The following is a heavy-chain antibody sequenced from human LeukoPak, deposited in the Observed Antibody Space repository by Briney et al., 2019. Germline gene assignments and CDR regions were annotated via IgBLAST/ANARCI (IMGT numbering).Heavy chain of an antibody. CDR3: ARIAWDAFDI. J-gene: IGHJ3*02. Sequence: GGSLRLSCVASGFTFSSYAMSWVRQAPGKGLEWVSTNRGSGEQTKYADSAKGRFTISRDNSKNTLYLQMNSLRAEDRAVYYCARIAWDAFDIWGQGTMVTVS. CDR2: NRGSGEQT. CDR1: GFTFSSYA. V-gene: IGHV3-23*01. D-gene: IGHD2-15*01.